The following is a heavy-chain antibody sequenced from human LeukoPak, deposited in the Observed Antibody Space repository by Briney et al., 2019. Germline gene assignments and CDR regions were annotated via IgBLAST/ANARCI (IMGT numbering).Heavy chain of an antibody. CDR3: AKDNVGVVNYYYGMDV. Sequence: GASVKVSCKASGYTFTGYYLHWVRQAPGQGFEWMGWIHPNSGDTNYAQKFQGKVTMTRDTSISTAYMELSSLRSDDTAVYYCAKDNVGVVNYYYGMDVWGQGTTVTVSS. CDR2: IHPNSGDT. V-gene: IGHV1-2*02. CDR1: GYTFTGYY. J-gene: IGHJ6*02. D-gene: IGHD3-3*01.